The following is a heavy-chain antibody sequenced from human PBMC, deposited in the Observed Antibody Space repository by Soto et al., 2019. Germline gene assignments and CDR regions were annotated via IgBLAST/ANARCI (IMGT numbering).Heavy chain of an antibody. J-gene: IGHJ5*02. Sequence: SETLSLTCTVSGGSISSSSYYWGWIRQPPGKGLEWIGSIYYSGSTYYNPSLKSRVTISVDTSKNQFSLKLSSVTAADTAVYYCARHLYYGSGSYGGWFDPWGQGTLVTVSS. D-gene: IGHD3-10*01. CDR3: ARHLYYGSGSYGGWFDP. V-gene: IGHV4-39*01. CDR1: GGSISSSSYY. CDR2: IYYSGST.